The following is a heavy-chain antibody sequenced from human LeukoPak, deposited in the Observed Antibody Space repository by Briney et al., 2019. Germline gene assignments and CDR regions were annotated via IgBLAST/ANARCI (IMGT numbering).Heavy chain of an antibody. Sequence: SVKVPCKASGGTFSSYAISWVRQAPGQGLEWMGGIIPIFGTANYAQKFQGRVTITADESTSTAYMELSSLRSEDTAVYYCARGGGEYSREYFDYWGQGTLVTVSS. J-gene: IGHJ4*02. CDR1: GGTFSSYA. CDR3: ARGGGEYSREYFDY. D-gene: IGHD6-6*01. V-gene: IGHV1-69*01. CDR2: IIPIFGTA.